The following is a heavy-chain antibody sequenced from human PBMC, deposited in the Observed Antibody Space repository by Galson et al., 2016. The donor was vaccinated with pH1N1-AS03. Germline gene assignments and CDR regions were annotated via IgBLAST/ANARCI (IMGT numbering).Heavy chain of an antibody. V-gene: IGHV1-18*01. CDR1: GYTFTTYG. CDR2: ISTYDGKT. CDR3: ARGGAVRGLLNYFHYYGLDV. Sequence: VKVSCKAFGYTFTTYGISWVRPAPGHGLEWMGWISTYDGKTNYAQKLQGRVSMTTDTSTNTAYLDLRSLTSGDTAVYYCARGGAVRGLLNYFHYYGLDVGGQGTTVTVS. J-gene: IGHJ6*02. D-gene: IGHD3-10*01.